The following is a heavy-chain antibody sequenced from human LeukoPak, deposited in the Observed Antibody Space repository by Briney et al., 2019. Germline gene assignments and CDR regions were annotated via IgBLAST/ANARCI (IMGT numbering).Heavy chain of an antibody. CDR3: ARASYDYVWGSYRLFDH. J-gene: IGHJ4*02. V-gene: IGHV1-18*01. Sequence: VASVKVSCKASGYTFTSYGISWVRQAPGQGLEWMGWISAYNGNTNYAQKLQGRVTMTTDTSTSTAYMELRSLRSDDTAVYYCARASYDYVWGSYRLFDHWGQGTLVTVSS. CDR1: GYTFTSYG. D-gene: IGHD3-16*02. CDR2: ISAYNGNT.